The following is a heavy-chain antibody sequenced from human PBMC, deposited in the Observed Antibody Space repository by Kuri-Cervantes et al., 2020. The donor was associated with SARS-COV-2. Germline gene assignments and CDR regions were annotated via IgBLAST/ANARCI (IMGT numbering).Heavy chain of an antibody. CDR2: IYYSGST. D-gene: IGHD2-2*02. CDR1: GGSISSGDYY. J-gene: IGHJ4*02. CDR3: ARVREYQLLYGLSFDY. Sequence: SETLSLTCTVSGGSISSGDYYWSWIRQPPGKGLEWIGYIYYSGSTYYNPSLKSPVTISVDTSKNQCSLKLSSVTAADTAVYYCARVREYQLLYGLSFDYWGQGTLVTVSS. V-gene: IGHV4-30-4*08.